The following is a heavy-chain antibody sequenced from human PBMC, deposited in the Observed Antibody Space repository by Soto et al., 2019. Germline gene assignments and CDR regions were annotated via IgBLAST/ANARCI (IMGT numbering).Heavy chain of an antibody. V-gene: IGHV1-2*04. CDR3: GRDPGLAYYGMDV. Sequence: GASVKVSCKASGYTFTGYYMHWVRQAPGQGLEWMGWINPNSGGTNYAQKFQGWVTMTRDTSISTAYMELSRLRSDDTAVYYCGRDPGLAYYGMDVWGQGTTVTVSS. J-gene: IGHJ6*02. CDR1: GYTFTGYY. D-gene: IGHD3-3*02. CDR2: INPNSGGT.